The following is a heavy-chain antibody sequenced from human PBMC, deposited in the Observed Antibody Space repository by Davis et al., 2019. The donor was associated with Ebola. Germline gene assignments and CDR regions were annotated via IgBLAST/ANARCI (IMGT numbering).Heavy chain of an antibody. CDR3: ARDRGSGTIPGY. V-gene: IGHV3-11*06. CDR2: ISSSSSYT. D-gene: IGHD3-16*01. Sequence: LSLTCAVYGGSFSGYYWSWIRQPPGKGLEWVSYISSSSSYTNYADSVKGRSTISRANAKNSLYLQMNSLRAEDTAVYYCARDRGSGTIPGYWGQGTPVTVSS. J-gene: IGHJ4*02. CDR1: GGSFSGYY.